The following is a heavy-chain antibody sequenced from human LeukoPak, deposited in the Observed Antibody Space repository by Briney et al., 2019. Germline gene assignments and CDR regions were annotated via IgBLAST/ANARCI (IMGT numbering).Heavy chain of an antibody. J-gene: IGHJ5*02. CDR1: GGSISSYY. CDR3: ARAPRRFGVSWLDP. Sequence: SETLSLTCTVSGGSISSYYWSWIRQPPGKGLEWIGYIYYSGSTNYNPSLKSRVTISVDTSKNQFSLKLSSVTAADTAVYYCARAPRRFGVSWLDPWGQGTLVTVSS. D-gene: IGHD3-10*01. V-gene: IGHV4-59*01. CDR2: IYYSGST.